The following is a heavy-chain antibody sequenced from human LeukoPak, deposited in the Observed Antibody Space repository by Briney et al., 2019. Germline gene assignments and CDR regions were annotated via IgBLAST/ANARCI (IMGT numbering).Heavy chain of an antibody. Sequence: TSVKVSCKASGFTFTSSAMQWVRQARGQRLEWIGWIVVGSGNTNYAQKFQERVTITRDMSTSTAYMELSSLRSEDTAVYYCAADPGGYCSSTSCYGGFDPWGQGTLVTVSS. V-gene: IGHV1-58*02. CDR3: AADPGGYCSSTSCYGGFDP. CDR1: GFTFTSSA. D-gene: IGHD2-2*01. CDR2: IVVGSGNT. J-gene: IGHJ5*02.